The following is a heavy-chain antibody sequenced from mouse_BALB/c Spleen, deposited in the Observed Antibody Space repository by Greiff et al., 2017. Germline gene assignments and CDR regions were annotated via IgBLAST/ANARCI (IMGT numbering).Heavy chain of an antibody. V-gene: IGHV5-6-5*01. CDR2: ISSGGST. Sequence: EVMLVESGGGLVKPGGSLKLSCAASGFTFSSYAMSWVRQTPEKRLEWVASISSGGSTYYPDRVKGRFTISRDNARNILYLQMSSLRSEDTAMYYCARGASLLGAMDYWGQGTSVTVSA. D-gene: IGHD1-2*01. CDR1: GFTFSSYA. CDR3: ARGASLLGAMDY. J-gene: IGHJ4*01.